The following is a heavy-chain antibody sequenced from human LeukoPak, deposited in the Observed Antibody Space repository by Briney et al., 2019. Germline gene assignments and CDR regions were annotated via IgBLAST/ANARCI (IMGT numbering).Heavy chain of an antibody. V-gene: IGHV4-59*01. CDR3: ARGGYSYGFFDY. CDR2: IYYSGST. D-gene: IGHD5-18*01. Sequence: SETLSLTCTVSGGSISSYYWSWIRQPQGKGLEWIGYIYYSGSTNYNPSLKSRVTISVDTSKNQFSLKLSSVTAADTAVYYCARGGYSYGFFDYWGQGTLVTVSS. CDR1: GGSISSYY. J-gene: IGHJ4*02.